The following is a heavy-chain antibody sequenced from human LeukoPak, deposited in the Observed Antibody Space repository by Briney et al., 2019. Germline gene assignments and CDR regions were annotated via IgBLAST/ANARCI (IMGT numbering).Heavy chain of an antibody. CDR2: IYSGGST. CDR1: GFTVSTYY. CDR3: ARGLGYCTSTTCLLPFDC. V-gene: IGHV3-53*01. J-gene: IGHJ4*02. D-gene: IGHD2-2*01. Sequence: GGSLRLSCAASGFTVSTYYMTWVRQAPGKGLECVSVIYSGGSTYHADSVKGRFTVSRDNSKNTLYLQMNSLRAEDTAMYYCARGLGYCTSTTCLLPFDCWGQGTLVTVSS.